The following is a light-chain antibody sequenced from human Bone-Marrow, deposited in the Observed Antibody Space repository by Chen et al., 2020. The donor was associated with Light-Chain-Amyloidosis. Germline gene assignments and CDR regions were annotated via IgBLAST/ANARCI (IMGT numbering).Light chain of an antibody. CDR3: QSADSSGTYEVI. CDR2: RDT. V-gene: IGLV3-25*03. J-gene: IGLJ2*01. Sequence: SYELTQPPSVSVSPGQTPRITCSGDDLPTKYAYWYQQKPGQAPVLVIHRDTERPSGISERFSGSSSGTTATLPISGVQAEDEADYHCQSADSSGTYEVIFGGGTKLTVL. CDR1: DLPTKY.